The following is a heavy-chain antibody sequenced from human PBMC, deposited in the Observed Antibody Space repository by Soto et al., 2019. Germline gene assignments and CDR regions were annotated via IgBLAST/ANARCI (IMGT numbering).Heavy chain of an antibody. CDR3: AIDPEYNYGPTTARY. J-gene: IGHJ4*02. Sequence: EVQLVESGGGLVQPGGSLRLSCAASGFIFSRYDMNWVRQAPGQGLEWVSYISGSGDTIYYADSVKGRFTISRDNAKNLLHLLMNSLSAEDTAVYYCAIDPEYNYGPTTARYWGQGTLVTVCS. CDR1: GFIFSRYD. V-gene: IGHV3-48*03. CDR2: ISGSGDTI. D-gene: IGHD5-18*01.